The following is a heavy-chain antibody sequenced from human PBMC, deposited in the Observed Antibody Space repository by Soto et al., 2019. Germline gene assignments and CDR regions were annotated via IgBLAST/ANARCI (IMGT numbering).Heavy chain of an antibody. CDR1: GGSISSFD. CDR2: IYYSGST. Sequence: PLLTLCLRWTVVGGSISSFDWSWIRQPPGKGLEWIGYIYYSGSTNYNPSLKSRVTISVDTSKNQFSLKLSSVTAADTAVYYRARDTFGWWLLQGYYYIDVWGKG. D-gene: IGHD3-22*01. J-gene: IGHJ6*03. CDR3: ARDTFGWWLLQGYYYIDV. V-gene: IGHV4-59*01.